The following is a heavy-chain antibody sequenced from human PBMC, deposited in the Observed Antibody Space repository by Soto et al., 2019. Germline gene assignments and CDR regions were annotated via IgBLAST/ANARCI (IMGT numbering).Heavy chain of an antibody. D-gene: IGHD4-17*01. V-gene: IGHV3-11*06. J-gene: IGHJ4*02. CDR2: ISSSSSYT. CDR3: AITVTTEFGVNYFDY. Sequence: GGSLRLSCAASGFTFSDYYMSWIRQAPGKGLEWVSYISSSSSYTNYADSVKGRFTISRDNAKNSLYLQMNSLRAEDTAVYYCAITVTTEFGVNYFDYWGQGTLVTVS. CDR1: GFTFSDYY.